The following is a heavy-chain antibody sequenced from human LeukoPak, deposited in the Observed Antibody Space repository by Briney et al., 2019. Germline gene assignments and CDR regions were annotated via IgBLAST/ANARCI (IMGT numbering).Heavy chain of an antibody. CDR2: ISGSGGST. V-gene: IGHV3-23*01. D-gene: IGHD4-17*01. CDR3: AKTSPGYGDFDY. J-gene: IGHJ4*02. CDR1: GFTFSSYA. Sequence: GGSLRLSCAASGFTFSSYAMNWVRQAPGKGLEWISSISGSGGSTYYADSVKGRFTISRDNSKNTLYLQMNSLRAEDTAVYYCAKTSPGYGDFDYWGQGTLVTVSS.